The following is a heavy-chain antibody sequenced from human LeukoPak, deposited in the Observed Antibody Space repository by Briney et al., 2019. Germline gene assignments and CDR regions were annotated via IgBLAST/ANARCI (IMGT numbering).Heavy chain of an antibody. V-gene: IGHV3-48*03. CDR2: ITSSGSTI. CDR3: ASSPYYYYYMDV. J-gene: IGHJ6*03. CDR1: GFTFSNYE. Sequence: GGSLRLSCAASGFTFSNYEMNWVRQAPGKGLEWVSYITSSGSTIYYADSVKGRFTISRDNAKNSLYLQMNSLRAEDTAVYYCASSPYYYYYMDVWGKGTTVTISS.